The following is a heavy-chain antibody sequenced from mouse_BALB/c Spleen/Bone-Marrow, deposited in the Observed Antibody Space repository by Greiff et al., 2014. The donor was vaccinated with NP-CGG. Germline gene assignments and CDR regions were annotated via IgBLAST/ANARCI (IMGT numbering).Heavy chain of an antibody. V-gene: IGHV1S81*02. CDR1: GYTFTTYW. CDR3: ARGDGKYAFAY. J-gene: IGHJ3*01. Sequence: VHLVESGAELVKPGASVKLSCKASGYTFTTYWMQWVKQRPGQGLEWIGEINPGNGRTNYNEKFKRKATLTVDKSSSTAYMQLSSLTSEDSAVYYCARGDGKYAFAYWGQGTLVTVSA. CDR2: INPGNGRT. D-gene: IGHD2-1*01.